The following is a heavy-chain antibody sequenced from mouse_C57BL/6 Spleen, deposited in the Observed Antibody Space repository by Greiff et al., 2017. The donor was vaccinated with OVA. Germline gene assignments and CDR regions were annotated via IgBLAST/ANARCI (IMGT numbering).Heavy chain of an antibody. CDR3: ARDYYYGSSRGYFDV. CDR1: GYTFTSYD. V-gene: IGHV1-85*01. CDR2: IYPRDGST. D-gene: IGHD1-1*01. Sequence: VQLQESGPELVKPGASVKLSCKASGYTFTSYDINWVKQRPGQGLEWIGWIYPRDGSTKYNEKFKGKATLTVDTSSSTAYMELHSLTSEDSAVYFCARDYYYGSSRGYFDVWGTGTTVTVSS. J-gene: IGHJ1*03.